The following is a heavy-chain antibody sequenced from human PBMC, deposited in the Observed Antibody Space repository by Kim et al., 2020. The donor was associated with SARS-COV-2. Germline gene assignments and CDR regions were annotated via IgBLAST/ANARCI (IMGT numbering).Heavy chain of an antibody. D-gene: IGHD3-10*01. Sequence: ASVKVSCKASGYTFTSYYMHWVRQAPGQGLEWMGIINPSGGSTSYAQKFQGRVTMTRDTSTSTVYMELSSLRSEDTAVYYCARDPSVGYYGSGSYPQDWGQGTLVTVSS. CDR3: ARDPSVGYYGSGSYPQD. J-gene: IGHJ4*02. V-gene: IGHV1-46*01. CDR1: GYTFTSYY. CDR2: INPSGGST.